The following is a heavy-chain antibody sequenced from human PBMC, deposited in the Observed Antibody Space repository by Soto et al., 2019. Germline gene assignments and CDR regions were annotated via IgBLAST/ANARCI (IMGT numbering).Heavy chain of an antibody. Sequence: ASVKVSCKASGYTFTSYGISWVRQAPGQGLEWIGWISAYSGNTNYAQKLQGRVTMTTDTSTSTAYMELRSLRSDDTAVYYCARPAGGSSGWFPYFDYWGQGTLVTVSS. CDR1: GYTFTSYG. D-gene: IGHD6-19*01. CDR2: ISAYSGNT. J-gene: IGHJ4*02. CDR3: ARPAGGSSGWFPYFDY. V-gene: IGHV1-18*01.